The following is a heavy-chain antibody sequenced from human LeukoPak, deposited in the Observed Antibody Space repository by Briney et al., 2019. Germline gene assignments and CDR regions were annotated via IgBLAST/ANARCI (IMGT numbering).Heavy chain of an antibody. J-gene: IGHJ3*02. CDR2: INPTSGDT. CDR1: GYTFTGYY. Sequence: GASVKVSCKASGYTFTGYYMHWVRQAPGQGLEWVGWINPTSGDTNYLQKVQGRVIMTRDTSISTAYMELSRVRSDDTAVYYCARGDGDGPARRAFDIWGQGTMVTVSS. D-gene: IGHD7-27*01. CDR3: ARGDGDGPARRAFDI. V-gene: IGHV1-2*02.